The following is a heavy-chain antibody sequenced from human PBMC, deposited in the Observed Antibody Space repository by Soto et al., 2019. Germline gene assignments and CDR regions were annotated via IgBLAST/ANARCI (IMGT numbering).Heavy chain of an antibody. J-gene: IGHJ4*01. D-gene: IGHD1-26*01. V-gene: IGHV3-15*07. CDR1: DSAFSNAW. CDR3: TTDSYSPIVEVRFDY. CDR2: IKSRALGGTT. Sequence: PGGSLRLSCAASDSAFSNAWINWVRQAPGKGLEWVGRIKSRALGGTTDFAAPVRGRFAITRDDSRNMVYMQMNNLNTEDAAVYYCTTDSYSPIVEVRFDYWGHGTLVTVSS.